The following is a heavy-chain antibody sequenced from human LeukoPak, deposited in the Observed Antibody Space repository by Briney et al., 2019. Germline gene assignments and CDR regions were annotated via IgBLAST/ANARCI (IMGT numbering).Heavy chain of an antibody. J-gene: IGHJ3*02. Sequence: GGSLRLSCAASGFTFSSYNMNWVRQAPGKGLEWVSSIHSSSGSIYYADSLKGRFTISRDNAKNSLYLQMNSLRAEDTAVYYCARDLAWDAFDIWGQGTMVTVSS. CDR3: ARDLAWDAFDI. CDR1: GFTFSSYN. CDR2: IHSSSGSI. V-gene: IGHV3-21*01.